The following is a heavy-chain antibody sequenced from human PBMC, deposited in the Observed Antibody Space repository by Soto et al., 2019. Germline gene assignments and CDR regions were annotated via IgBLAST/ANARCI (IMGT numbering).Heavy chain of an antibody. D-gene: IGHD2-2*01. J-gene: IGHJ4*02. Sequence: PGGSLRLSCAASGFTFSSYAMSWVRQAPGKGLEWVSGLTSSGATTYYADSVKGRFTISRDNSQNTLYLQMNSLRAEDTAVYYCAKVGPMASYYFDYWGQGALVTVSS. CDR3: AKVGPMASYYFDY. CDR2: LTSSGATT. CDR1: GFTFSSYA. V-gene: IGHV3-23*01.